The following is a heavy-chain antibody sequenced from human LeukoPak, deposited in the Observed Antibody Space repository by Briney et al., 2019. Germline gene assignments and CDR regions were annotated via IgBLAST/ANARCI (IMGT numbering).Heavy chain of an antibody. V-gene: IGHV4-59*12. CDR2: IYYTGST. Sequence: SETLSLTCTVSGGSINGYYWSWIRQSPGKGLESLGYIYYTGSTNYNPSLKSRVTMSVDTSKNQFSLKLSSVTAADTAVYYCARGDKSGSYYGYWGQGTLVTVSS. CDR1: GGSINGYY. CDR3: ARGDKSGSYYGY. D-gene: IGHD1-26*01. J-gene: IGHJ4*02.